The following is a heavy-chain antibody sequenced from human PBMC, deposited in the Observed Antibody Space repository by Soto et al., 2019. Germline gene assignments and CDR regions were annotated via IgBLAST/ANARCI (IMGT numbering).Heavy chain of an antibody. CDR3: ARAAGQSGGWAEYFQH. V-gene: IGHV3-53*01. Sequence: EVQVVESGGGLIQPGGSLRLSCADSGFTVNSNYMGWVRQAPGKGLEWVSTIYITGNTYYADSVKGRFTISRDTSQNTLFIQMNSLRAEDTAVYYCARAAGQSGGWAEYFQHWGQGTLVTVSS. CDR1: GFTVNSNY. D-gene: IGHD2-15*01. CDR2: IYITGNT. J-gene: IGHJ1*01.